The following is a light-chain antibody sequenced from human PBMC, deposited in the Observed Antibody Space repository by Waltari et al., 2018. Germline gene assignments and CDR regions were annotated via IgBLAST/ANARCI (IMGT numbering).Light chain of an antibody. CDR2: GKD. V-gene: IGLV3-19*01. Sequence: SSELTQDPAVSVALGQTASFTFQGDCLRTSYASWYQVKPGQAPVLVIYGKDKRPPGIPDRISGHSSGTTSSLTITGAQAEDEADYYCSSRMLFAGGTKVTVL. CDR1: CLRTSY. J-gene: IGLJ3*02. CDR3: SSRML.